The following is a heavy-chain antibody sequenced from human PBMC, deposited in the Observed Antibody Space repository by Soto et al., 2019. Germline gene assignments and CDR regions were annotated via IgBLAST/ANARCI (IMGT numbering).Heavy chain of an antibody. J-gene: IGHJ6*04. D-gene: IGHD2-8*01. Sequence: GGSLRLSCAASGFTFSSYWMHWVRQAPGKGLVWVSRINSDGSSTSYADSVKGRFTISRDNAKNTLYLQMNSLRAEDTAVYYCARDSPPWRCTNGVCYSRGKTLDVWGKGTTVTVSS. V-gene: IGHV3-74*01. CDR1: GFTFSSYW. CDR2: INSDGSST. CDR3: ARDSPPWRCTNGVCYSRGKTLDV.